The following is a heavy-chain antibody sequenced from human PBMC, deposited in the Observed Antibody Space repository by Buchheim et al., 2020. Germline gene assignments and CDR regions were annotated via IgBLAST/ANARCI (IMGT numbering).Heavy chain of an antibody. D-gene: IGHD7-27*01. Sequence: EVQLLESGGGLVQPGGSLRLSCAASGFTFSTYAMSWVRQAPGKGLEWVSGIGGVGTGANTYYTDSVMGRFTISRDSSPNTLYLQMNSLRADDTAVYYCAKGSPIALGILDYWGQGTL. CDR3: AKGSPIALGILDY. V-gene: IGHV3-23*01. CDR2: IGGVGTGANT. J-gene: IGHJ4*02. CDR1: GFTFSTYA.